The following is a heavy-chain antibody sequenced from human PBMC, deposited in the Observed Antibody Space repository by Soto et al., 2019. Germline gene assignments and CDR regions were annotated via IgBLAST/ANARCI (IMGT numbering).Heavy chain of an antibody. CDR3: AFRYSGYDLPNYYYYYYMDV. CDR1: GFTFSSYA. D-gene: IGHD5-12*01. Sequence: GGSLRLSCAASGFTFSSYATSWVRQAPGKGLEWVSAISGSGGSTYYADSVKGRFTISRDNSKNTLYLQMNSLRAEDTAVYYCAFRYSGYDLPNYYYYYYMDVWGKGTTVTVSS. J-gene: IGHJ6*03. CDR2: ISGSGGST. V-gene: IGHV3-23*01.